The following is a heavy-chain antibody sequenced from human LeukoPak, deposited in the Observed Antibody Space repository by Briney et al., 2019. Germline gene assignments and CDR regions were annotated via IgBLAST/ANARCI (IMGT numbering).Heavy chain of an antibody. Sequence: SETLSLTCTVSGDSISTGGYYWSWVRQHPGRGVEWIGNIYFSGSTNYNPSLKRRVAISVDTSKNQFFLNLTSVTVADTAVYYCARVQTYFFDSRGLFYFDYWGQGTLVTVSS. V-gene: IGHV4-31*03. J-gene: IGHJ4*02. CDR3: ARVQTYFFDSRGLFYFDY. CDR2: IYFSGST. CDR1: GDSISTGGYY. D-gene: IGHD3-22*01.